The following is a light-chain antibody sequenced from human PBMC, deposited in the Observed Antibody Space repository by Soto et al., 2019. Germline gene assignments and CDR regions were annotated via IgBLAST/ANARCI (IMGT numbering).Light chain of an antibody. V-gene: IGKV3-11*01. Sequence: EIVLTQSPGTLSLSLGERATLSFRATQSVSRYFAWYQQKRGQAPRLLIYDASSRAIGIPARFSGSGSGTDFTLTISSLEPEDFAVYYCQQRSNWPPGYTFGQGTKLEIK. CDR3: QQRSNWPPGYT. J-gene: IGKJ2*01. CDR1: QSVSRY. CDR2: DAS.